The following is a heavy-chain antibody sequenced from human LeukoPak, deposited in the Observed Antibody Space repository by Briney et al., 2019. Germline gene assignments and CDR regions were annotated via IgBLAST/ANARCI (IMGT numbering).Heavy chain of an antibody. CDR2: INPDGNKK. D-gene: IGHD5-18*01. Sequence: GGSLRLSCVVSGYTFSHNWMNWVRQAPGKGLEYVAYINPDGNKKYSADSVKGRFTISRDNAENSLYLQMNSLRVEDTAFYYCARDLAYSRLDYWGQGMLVTVSS. CDR3: ARDLAYSRLDY. CDR1: GYTFSHNW. V-gene: IGHV3-7*01. J-gene: IGHJ4*02.